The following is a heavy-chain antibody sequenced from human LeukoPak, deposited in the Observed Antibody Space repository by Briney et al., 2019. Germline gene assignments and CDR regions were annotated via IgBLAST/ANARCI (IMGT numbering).Heavy chain of an antibody. CDR3: IRLVDTGQFL. J-gene: IGHJ4*02. Sequence: SETLSLTCTVSGGSINIGGYYWSWIRQHPGKGLEWIGYIYYSGSTYYNPSLKSRVSISADTSKNQFSLKLSSVTAADTAVYYCIRLVDTGQFLWGQGTLVTVSS. CDR1: GGSINIGGYY. D-gene: IGHD3-9*01. V-gene: IGHV4-31*03. CDR2: IYYSGST.